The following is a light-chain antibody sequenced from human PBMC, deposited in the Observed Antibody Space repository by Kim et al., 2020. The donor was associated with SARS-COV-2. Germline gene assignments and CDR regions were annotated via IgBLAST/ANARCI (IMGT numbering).Light chain of an antibody. Sequence: ASVGDRVTITCRGSQSISNSLNWYLQKPRKAPKLLIYHASSLQSGVPSRFSGSGSGTDFTLTISSLQPDDSATYYCHETYSALRTFGQGTKVDIK. CDR1: QSISNS. J-gene: IGKJ1*01. CDR2: HAS. V-gene: IGKV1-39*01. CDR3: HETYSALRT.